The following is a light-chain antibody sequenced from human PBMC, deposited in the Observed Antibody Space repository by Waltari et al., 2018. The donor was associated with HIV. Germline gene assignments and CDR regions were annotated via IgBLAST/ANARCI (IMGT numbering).Light chain of an antibody. CDR2: EVS. CDR1: RSAVGSYNL. CDR3: CSYAGSSTWV. J-gene: IGLJ3*02. Sequence: QSPLTQPASVSGSPGQSITISCTGTRSAVGSYNLVSWYQQHPGKAPKLMIYEVSKRPSGVSNRFSGSKSGNTASLTISGLQAEDEADYYCCSYAGSSTWVFGGGTKLTVL. V-gene: IGLV2-23*02.